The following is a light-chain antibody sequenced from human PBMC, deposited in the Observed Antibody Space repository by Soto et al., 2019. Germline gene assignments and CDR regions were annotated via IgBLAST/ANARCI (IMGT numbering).Light chain of an antibody. Sequence: EIVLTQSPGTLSLSPGERATLSCRASQSVSSSYLAWYQQKPGQAPRLLIYGASSRATGIPDRFSGSGSGTDFSITIRRLEYEDFAVYYCQPYGNSLRITFGPATNVDIK. CDR3: QPYGNSLRIT. V-gene: IGKV3-20*01. J-gene: IGKJ3*01. CDR2: GAS. CDR1: QSVSSSY.